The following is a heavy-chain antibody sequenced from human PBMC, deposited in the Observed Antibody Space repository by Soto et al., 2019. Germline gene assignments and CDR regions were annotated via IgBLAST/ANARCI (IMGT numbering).Heavy chain of an antibody. D-gene: IGHD2-2*01. Sequence: SETLSLTCTVSGGSISSSSYYWGWIRQPPGKGLEWIGSIYYSGSTYYNPSLKSRVTISVDTSKNQFSLKLSSVTAADTAVYYCARRGTYCSSTSCYYDYWGQGTLVTVSS. CDR2: IYYSGST. V-gene: IGHV4-39*01. CDR3: ARRGTYCSSTSCYYDY. CDR1: GGSISSSSYY. J-gene: IGHJ4*02.